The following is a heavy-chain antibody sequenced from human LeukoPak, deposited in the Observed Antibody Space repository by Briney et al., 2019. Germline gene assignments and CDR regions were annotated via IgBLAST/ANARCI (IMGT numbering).Heavy chain of an antibody. CDR3: ATSRVFDH. CDR1: GFTFSDYF. Sequence: GGSLRLSCVASGFTFSDYFMSWLRQAPGKGLEWLSFINSEGNNIYYADSVKGRFTISRDNARNTLYLEMNSLRMEDTAKYYCATSRVFDHWGQGTLVTVSS. J-gene: IGHJ4*02. CDR2: INSEGNNI. V-gene: IGHV3-11*04.